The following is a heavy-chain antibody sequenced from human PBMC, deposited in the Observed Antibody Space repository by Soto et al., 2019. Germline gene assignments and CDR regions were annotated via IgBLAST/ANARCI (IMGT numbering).Heavy chain of an antibody. V-gene: IGHV4-34*01. Sequence: QVQLQQWGAGLLKPSETLSLTCAVYGGSFSGYYWSWIRQPPGKGLEWIGEINHSGSTDYNPSLKSRVTISVDTSKNHFSLNLSSVTAADTAVYYCASRLLLWFGRYYFDYWGQGTLVTVSS. CDR1: GGSFSGYY. CDR2: INHSGST. D-gene: IGHD3-10*01. J-gene: IGHJ4*02. CDR3: ASRLLLWFGRYYFDY.